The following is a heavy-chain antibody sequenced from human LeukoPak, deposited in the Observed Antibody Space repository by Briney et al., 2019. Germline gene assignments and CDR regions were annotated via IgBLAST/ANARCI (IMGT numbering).Heavy chain of an antibody. CDR3: ARGPDFLDY. CDR1: GYTFTGYY. Sequence: ASVKVSCKASGYTFTGYYMHWERQAPGQGLEWLGWINPNSGGTNYAQKFQGWVTMTRDTSISTAYMELSRLRSDDTAVYYCARGPDFLDYWGQGTLVTVSS. J-gene: IGHJ4*02. CDR2: INPNSGGT. D-gene: IGHD3/OR15-3a*01. V-gene: IGHV1-2*04.